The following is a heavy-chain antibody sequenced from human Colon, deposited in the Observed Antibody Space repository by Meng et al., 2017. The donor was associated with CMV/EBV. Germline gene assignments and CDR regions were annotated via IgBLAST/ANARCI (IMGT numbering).Heavy chain of an antibody. J-gene: IGHJ4*02. CDR3: ARERQVGY. D-gene: IGHD2-2*01. CDR1: GITFST. CDR2: SGSGGST. Sequence: GESLKISCAASGITFSTMNWVRQAPGKGLEWVSFSGSGGSTYYADSVKGRFTISRDNSKNTLYLQMNGLRAEDTAIYYCARERQVGYWGQGTLVTVSS. V-gene: IGHV3-23*01.